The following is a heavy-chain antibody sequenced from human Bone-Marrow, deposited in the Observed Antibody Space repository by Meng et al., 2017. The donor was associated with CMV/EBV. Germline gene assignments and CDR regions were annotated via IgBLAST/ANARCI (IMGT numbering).Heavy chain of an antibody. V-gene: IGHV3-7*01. CDR1: GFTFSSYS. D-gene: IGHD6-19*01. CDR2: IKEDGGET. J-gene: IGHJ5*02. CDR3: ARDLGWFRIDP. Sequence: GESLKISCAASGFTFSSYSMNWVRQAPGKGLEWVANIKEDGGETHYVDSVKGRFTISRDNTGNSLYLQMNSLRVEDTAMYYCARDLGWFRIDPWGQGTLVTVSS.